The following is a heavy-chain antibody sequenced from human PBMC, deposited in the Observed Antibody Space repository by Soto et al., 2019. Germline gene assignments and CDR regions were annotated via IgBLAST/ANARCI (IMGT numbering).Heavy chain of an antibody. CDR1: GYTFTSYG. J-gene: IGHJ4*02. V-gene: IGHV1-18*01. CDR2: ISAYNGNT. CDR3: ARVQLEVLTGYYGGEFAY. Sequence: APVKVSCKASGYTFTSYGISWVRQATGQGLEWMGWISAYNGNTNYAQKLQGRVTMTTDTSTSTAYMELRSLRSDDTAVYYCARVQLEVLTGYYGGEFAYWGQGTLVPVSP. D-gene: IGHD3-9*01.